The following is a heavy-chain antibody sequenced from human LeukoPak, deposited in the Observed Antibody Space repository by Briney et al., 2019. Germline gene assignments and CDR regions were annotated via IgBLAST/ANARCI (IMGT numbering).Heavy chain of an antibody. D-gene: IGHD1-1*01. J-gene: IGHJ4*02. CDR2: IKQDGSEK. CDR1: GFTFSSYW. Sequence: GGSLRLSCAASGFTFSSYWMSWVRQAPGKGLEWVANIKQDGSEKYYVDSVKGRFTISRDNAKNSLYLQMNSLRTEDTAVYYCARGGRPGQPDRIDYWGQGTLVTVSS. CDR3: ARGGRPGQPDRIDY. V-gene: IGHV3-7*01.